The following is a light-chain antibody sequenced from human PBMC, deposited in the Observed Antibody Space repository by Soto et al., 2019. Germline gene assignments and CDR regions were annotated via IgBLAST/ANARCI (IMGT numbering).Light chain of an antibody. V-gene: IGKV3D-20*02. CDR2: DAS. CDR3: QQRSNWPAT. CDR1: QNIRFN. Sequence: EIVMTQSPAVRSVSPGERATLSCRASQNIRFNLAWYQQKPGQAPKLLIYDASSRATGIPDRFSGGGSGTDFILTISRLEPEDFAVYYCQQRSNWPATFGQGTKWIS. J-gene: IGKJ1*01.